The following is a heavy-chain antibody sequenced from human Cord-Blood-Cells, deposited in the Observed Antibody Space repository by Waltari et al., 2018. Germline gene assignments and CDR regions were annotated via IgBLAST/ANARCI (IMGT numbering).Heavy chain of an antibody. Sequence: QVQLVQSGAEVKKPGASVKVSCKASGYTFTGYYLHWVRQAPGQGLESRGWINPNSGVTNDAKKFQGWATMTRDRYSSTAYLELSRRRSDDTAVYYCASASLTEDDACDIWGQGTMGTVSS. CDR1: GYTFTGYY. CDR2: INPNSGVT. CDR3: ASASLTEDDACDI. V-gene: IGHV1-2*04. J-gene: IGHJ3*02. D-gene: IGHD7-27*01.